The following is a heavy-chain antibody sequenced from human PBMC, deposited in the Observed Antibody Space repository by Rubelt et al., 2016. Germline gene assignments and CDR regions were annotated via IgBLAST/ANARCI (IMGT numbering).Heavy chain of an antibody. D-gene: IGHD6-19*01. V-gene: IGHV1-46*01. CDR3: ARDGIAGAGVDY. Sequence: QVQLVQSGAEVKKPGASVKVSCKASGYTFTSYYMHWVRQAPGQGLEWMGIIKPSGGSTSFAQKVQGRVTMTRDTPPSTVYMGLSSLRSEDTAVYYCARDGIAGAGVDYWGQGTLVTVSS. CDR2: IKPSGGST. CDR1: GYTFTSYY. J-gene: IGHJ4*02.